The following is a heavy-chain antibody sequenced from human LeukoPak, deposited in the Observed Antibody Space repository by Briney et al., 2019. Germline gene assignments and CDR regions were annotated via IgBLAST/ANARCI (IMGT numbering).Heavy chain of an antibody. D-gene: IGHD3-22*01. CDR3: ARERVVVITYYYYNMDV. Sequence: GGSLRLSCAASGFTFSSYAMSWVRQAPGKGLEWVSGISASGGGTYYADSVKGRFTISRDNSKNTLYLQMNSLRAEDTAVYYCARERVVVITYYYYNMDVWGKGTTVTVSS. CDR1: GFTFSSYA. J-gene: IGHJ6*03. CDR2: ISASGGGT. V-gene: IGHV3-23*01.